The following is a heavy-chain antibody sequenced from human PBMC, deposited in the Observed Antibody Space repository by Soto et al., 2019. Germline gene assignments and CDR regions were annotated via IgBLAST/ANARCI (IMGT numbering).Heavy chain of an antibody. J-gene: IGHJ5*02. D-gene: IGHD3-3*01. CDR1: GGSFSGYY. CDR2: INHSGST. CDR3: ARGAKLMGIFGVPIQHGDYWFDP. Sequence: SETLSLTCAVYGGSFSGYYWSWIRQPPGKGLEWIGEINHSGSTNYNPSLKSRVTISVDTSKNQFSLKLSSVTAADTAVYYCARGAKLMGIFGVPIQHGDYWFDPWGQGTLVTVSS. V-gene: IGHV4-34*01.